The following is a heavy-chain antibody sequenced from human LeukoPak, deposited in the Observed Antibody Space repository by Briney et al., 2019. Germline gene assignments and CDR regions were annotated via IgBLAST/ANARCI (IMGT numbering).Heavy chain of an antibody. CDR2: IYFSGGS. Sequence: SETLSLTCTVSGDSISSSNCYWGWIRQPPGKGLEWIGSIYFSGGSYYNASLKSRVTISVDTSKNQFSLKLSSVTAADTAVYYCARQTGSGLFSLPGGQGTLVTVSS. V-gene: IGHV4-39*01. CDR3: ARQTGSGLFSLP. D-gene: IGHD3-10*01. CDR1: GDSISSSNCY. J-gene: IGHJ4*02.